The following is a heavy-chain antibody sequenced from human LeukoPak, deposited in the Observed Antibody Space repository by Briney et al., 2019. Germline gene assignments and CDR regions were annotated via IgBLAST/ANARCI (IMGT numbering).Heavy chain of an antibody. V-gene: IGHV3-33*01. Sequence: PGGSLRLSCAAPGFTFSSYGMHWVRQAPGKGLEWVVVIWYDGSNKYYADSVKGRFTISRDNAKNSLYLQMNSLRAEDTAVYYCARREVGATYYYFDYWGQGTLVTVSS. D-gene: IGHD1-26*01. J-gene: IGHJ4*02. CDR2: IWYDGSNK. CDR1: GFTFSSYG. CDR3: ARREVGATYYYFDY.